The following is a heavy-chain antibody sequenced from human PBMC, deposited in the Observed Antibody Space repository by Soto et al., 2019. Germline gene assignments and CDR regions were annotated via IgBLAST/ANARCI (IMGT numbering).Heavy chain of an antibody. CDR3: ARXGAARPFDYYYYYGMDV. V-gene: IGHV6-1*01. CDR1: GDSVSSNSAA. Sequence: SQTLSLTCAISGDSVSSNSAAWNWIRQSPSRGLEWLGRTYYRSKWYNDYAVSVKSRITINPDTSKNQFSLQLNSVTPEDTAVYYCARXGAARPFDYYYYYGMDVWGQGTTVTVSS. D-gene: IGHD6-6*01. CDR2: TYYRSKWYN. J-gene: IGHJ6*02.